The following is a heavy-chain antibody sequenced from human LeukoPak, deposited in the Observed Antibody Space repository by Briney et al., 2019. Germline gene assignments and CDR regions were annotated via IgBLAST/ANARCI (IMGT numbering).Heavy chain of an antibody. CDR2: ISAYNGNT. V-gene: IGHV1-18*01. J-gene: IGHJ4*02. D-gene: IGHD4-17*01. CDR3: ARDSGYGDYFPNYFDY. Sequence: ASVKVSCKASGYTFTSYDISWVRQAPGQGLEWMGWISAYNGNTNYAQKLQGRVTMTTDTSTSTAYMELRSLRSDDTAVYYCARDSGYGDYFPNYFDYWGQGTLVTVSS. CDR1: GYTFTSYD.